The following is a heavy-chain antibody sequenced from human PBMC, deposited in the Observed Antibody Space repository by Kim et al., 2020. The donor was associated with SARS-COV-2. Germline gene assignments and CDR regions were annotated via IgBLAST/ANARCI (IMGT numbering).Heavy chain of an antibody. J-gene: IGHJ4*02. CDR1: GFTFDDYG. V-gene: IGHV3-7*01. CDR2: IKQDGSGK. Sequence: GGSLRLSCAASGFTFDDYGMSWVRQAPGKGLEWVANIKQDGSGKYYVDSVKGRFTISRDNAKNSLYLQMNSLRAEDTSVYYCARGRKTYDYWGQGTLVTVSS. CDR3: ARGRKTYDY.